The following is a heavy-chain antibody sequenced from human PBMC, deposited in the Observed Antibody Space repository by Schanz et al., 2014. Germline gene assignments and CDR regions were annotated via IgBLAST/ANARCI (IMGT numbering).Heavy chain of an antibody. CDR1: GGSFSGYY. V-gene: IGHV4-34*01. D-gene: IGHD3-16*01. J-gene: IGHJ6*02. CDR2: INHSGSS. CDR3: ARVGVRRGAGYYYYGMDV. Sequence: QVQLQQWGAGLLKPSETLSLTCAVYGGSFSGYYWSWIRQPPGKGLEWIGEINHSGSSHYNPSLKRRVAISVDTSKTQFSLKLSSVTAADTAVYYCARVGVRRGAGYYYYGMDVWGQGTTVTVYS.